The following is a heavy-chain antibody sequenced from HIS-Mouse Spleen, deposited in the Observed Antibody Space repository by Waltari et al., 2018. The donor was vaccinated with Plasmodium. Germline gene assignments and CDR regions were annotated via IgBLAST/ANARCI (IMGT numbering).Heavy chain of an antibody. CDR3: AREAGSGGLYYFDY. CDR1: GFACSSVA. D-gene: IGHD3-10*01. J-gene: IGHJ4*02. CDR2: ISYDGSNK. Sequence: QVQLVESGGGVVQPGRSRTPSCAAPGFACSSVALYCVRHAPGKGLEWVAVISYDGSNKYYADSVKGRFTISRDNSKNTLYLQMNSLRAEDTAVYYCAREAGSGGLYYFDYWGQGTLVTVSS. V-gene: IGHV3-30-3*01.